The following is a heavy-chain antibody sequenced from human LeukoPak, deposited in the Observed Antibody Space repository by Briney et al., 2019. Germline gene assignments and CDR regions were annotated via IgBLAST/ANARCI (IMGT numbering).Heavy chain of an antibody. CDR1: GGSFSGYY. CDR2: INHSGST. Sequence: PSETLSLTCAVYGGSFSGYYWSWIRQPPGKGLEWIGEINHSGSTNYNPSLKGRVTISVDTSKNQFSLKLSSVTAADTAVYYCAGGEGFGEFPFDYWGQGTLVTVSS. CDR3: AGGEGFGEFPFDY. V-gene: IGHV4-34*01. D-gene: IGHD3-10*01. J-gene: IGHJ4*02.